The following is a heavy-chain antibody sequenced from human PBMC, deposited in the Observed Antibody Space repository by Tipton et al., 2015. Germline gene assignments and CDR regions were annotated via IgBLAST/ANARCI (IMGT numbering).Heavy chain of an antibody. CDR2: ITWNSGFV. V-gene: IGHV3-9*01. D-gene: IGHD4-23*01. CDR1: GFTFDDYA. J-gene: IGHJ4*02. Sequence: PLRLSCAASGFTFDDYAMHWVRQPPGKGLEWVSGITWNSGFVDYADSVKGRFTISRDNARNSLYLQMSSLRTDDTALYYCAREGGHGGNSYFDYWGLGTLVSVSS. CDR3: AREGGHGGNSYFDY.